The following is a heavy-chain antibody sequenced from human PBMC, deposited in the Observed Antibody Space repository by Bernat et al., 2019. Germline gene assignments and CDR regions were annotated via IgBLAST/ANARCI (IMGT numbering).Heavy chain of an antibody. CDR1: GFTFSSYA. Sequence: EVQLLESGGGLVQPGGSLRLSCAASGFTFSSYAMSWVRQAPGKGLEWVSAISGSGGSTYYADSVKGRFTISRDNSKNTLYLQMNSLRAEDTAVYYCAKGDCSGGSCYSGGLYCFDYWGQGTLVTVSS. V-gene: IGHV3-23*01. CDR3: AKGDCSGGSCYSGGLYCFDY. D-gene: IGHD2-15*01. CDR2: ISGSGGST. J-gene: IGHJ4*02.